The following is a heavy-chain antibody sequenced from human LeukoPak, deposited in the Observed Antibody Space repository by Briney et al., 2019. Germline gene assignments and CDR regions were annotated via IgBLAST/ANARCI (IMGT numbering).Heavy chain of an antibody. CDR3: ARNYGGTSKYFDY. CDR2: ISPNSGGT. Sequence: ASVKGSCKASGYSFNDYYIHWVRQAPGQGLEWMGGISPNSGGTNYAQNFQGRVTMTRDTSITTAYMELSGLTSDDTALYYCARNYGGTSKYFDYWGQGTLVTVSS. J-gene: IGHJ4*02. D-gene: IGHD4-23*01. V-gene: IGHV1-2*02. CDR1: GYSFNDYY.